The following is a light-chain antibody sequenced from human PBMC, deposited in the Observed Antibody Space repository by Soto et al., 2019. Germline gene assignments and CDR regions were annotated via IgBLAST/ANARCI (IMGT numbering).Light chain of an antibody. CDR3: QQYGDLPFT. J-gene: IGKJ3*01. Sequence: DLQMTQSPSSLSASVGDRVTITCQASQGINNDLNWYQHKLEKAPKLLIYDASTLETGVPSRFSGSGSGTEFTFTISSLQPEDIGTYYCQQYGDLPFTFGPGTKVAI. V-gene: IGKV1-33*01. CDR2: DAS. CDR1: QGINND.